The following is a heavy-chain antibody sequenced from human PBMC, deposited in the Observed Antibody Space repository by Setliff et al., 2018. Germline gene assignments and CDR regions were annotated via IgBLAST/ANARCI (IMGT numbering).Heavy chain of an antibody. CDR3: ARSPLDDAFDI. J-gene: IGHJ3*02. Sequence: PGESLKISCKGSGYTFTNYWIAWVRQMPGKGLELMGIIYPADSDPRYSPSFQGQVTISVDKSISTVYLHWSSLKASDTAMYYCARSPLDDAFDIWGQGTMVTVSS. V-gene: IGHV5-51*01. CDR1: GYTFTNYW. CDR2: IYPADSDP.